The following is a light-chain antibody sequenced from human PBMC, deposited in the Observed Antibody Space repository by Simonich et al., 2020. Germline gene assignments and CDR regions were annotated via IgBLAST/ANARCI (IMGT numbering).Light chain of an antibody. J-gene: IGKJ2*01. CDR2: AAS. CDR1: QGISNS. CDR3: QQYYSTPYT. V-gene: IGKV1-NL1*01. Sequence: DIQMTQSPSSLSASVGDSVTITCRASQGISNSLAWYQQKPGKAPKLLLYAASRLESGVPSRFSGRGSGTDYTLTISSLQPEDFATYYCQQYYSTPYTFGQGTKLEIK.